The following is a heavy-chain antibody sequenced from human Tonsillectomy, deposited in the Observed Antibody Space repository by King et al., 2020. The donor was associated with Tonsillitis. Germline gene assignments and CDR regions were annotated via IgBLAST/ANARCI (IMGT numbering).Heavy chain of an antibody. CDR2: INHSGTT. CDR1: GGSFSGYY. D-gene: IGHD5-12*01. CDR3: ARGGDIYFDY. V-gene: IGHV4-34*01. J-gene: IGHJ4*02. Sequence: VQLQQWGAGLLKPSETLSLTCAVYGGSFSGYYWSWIRQPPGKGLEWIGEINHSGTTNYNPSLKSRVTISVDTSKNQFSLKLSSVTAADTAVYYCARGGDIYFDYWGQGTLVTVSS.